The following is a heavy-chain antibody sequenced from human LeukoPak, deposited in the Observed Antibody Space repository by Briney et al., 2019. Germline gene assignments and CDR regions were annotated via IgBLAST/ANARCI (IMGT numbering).Heavy chain of an antibody. V-gene: IGHV4-59*01. D-gene: IGHD3-22*01. CDR2: IFYTGTT. CDR1: GGSISSYY. Sequence: SETLSLTCTVSGGSISSYYWSWIRQPPGKGLEWIGYIFYTGTTNYNPSLNSRVTISVGTSKNQFSLRLNSVTAADTAVYYCARGGGSGYYPGDYWGQGTLVTVSS. CDR3: ARGGGSGYYPGDY. J-gene: IGHJ4*02.